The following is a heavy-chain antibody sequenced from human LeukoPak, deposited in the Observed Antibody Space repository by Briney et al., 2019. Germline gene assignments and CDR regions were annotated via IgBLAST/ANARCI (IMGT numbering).Heavy chain of an antibody. CDR1: GYTFTDYY. J-gene: IGHJ4*02. CDR3: ASSPSYIRY. CDR2: INPNSGDT. D-gene: IGHD1-14*01. V-gene: IGHV1-2*02. Sequence: GASVKVSCKASGYTFTDYYIHWVRQAPGQGLEWMGWINPNSGDTNYAQNFQGRVTMTRDTYISTAYMELSRLTSDDTAVYYCASSPSYIRYWGQGTLVTVSS.